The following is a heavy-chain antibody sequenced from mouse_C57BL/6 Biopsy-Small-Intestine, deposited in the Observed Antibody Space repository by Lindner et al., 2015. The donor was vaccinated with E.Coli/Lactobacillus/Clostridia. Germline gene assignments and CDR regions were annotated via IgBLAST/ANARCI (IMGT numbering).Heavy chain of an antibody. CDR2: INPNYGTT. Sequence: VQLQESGPELVKPGASVKISCKASGYSFTDFNMNWVKQSNGKSLEWIGVINPNYGTTSYNQKFKGKATLTVDQSSSTVYLQLNSLTSDDSAVYYCAKNGYYVMDYWGQGTSVTVSS. V-gene: IGHV1-39*01. CDR1: GYSFTDFN. CDR3: AKNGYYVMDY. J-gene: IGHJ4*01.